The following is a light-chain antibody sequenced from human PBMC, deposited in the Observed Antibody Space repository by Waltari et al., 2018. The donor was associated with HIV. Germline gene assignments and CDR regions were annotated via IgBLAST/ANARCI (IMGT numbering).Light chain of an antibody. CDR2: RKS. CDR1: RSNIASNY. V-gene: IGLV1-47*01. J-gene: IGLJ3*02. CDR3: AVWDDSLSAQL. Sequence: QSVLTQSPSTSGTPGQRVTISCSGSRSNIASNYVSWFQQVPGTSPKRRIFRKSLRPSGVSYRFSGSVSGTAASRAISGLRSEDEADYYCAVWDDSLSAQLFGGGTKLTVL.